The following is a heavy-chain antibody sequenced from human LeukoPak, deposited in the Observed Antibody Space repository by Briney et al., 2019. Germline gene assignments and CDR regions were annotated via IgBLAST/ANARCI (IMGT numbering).Heavy chain of an antibody. CDR1: GYTFTVYY. CDR3: AREGGYSYGYYDSSGYSLDY. J-gene: IGHJ4*02. D-gene: IGHD3-22*01. Sequence: ASVTVSCKASGYTFTVYYMHWVRLAQGQGLGWMGWINTNSGGRNYAQKFQGRVTMTRDTSISTAFMELRRLSTDANAVYYCAREGGYSYGYYDSSGYSLDYWRRGTLVSVSS. CDR2: INTNSGGR. V-gene: IGHV1-2*02.